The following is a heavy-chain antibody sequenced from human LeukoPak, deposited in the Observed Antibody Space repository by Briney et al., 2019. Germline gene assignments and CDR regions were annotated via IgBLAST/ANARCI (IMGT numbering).Heavy chain of an antibody. CDR2: ISYDGSNK. Sequence: PGGSLRLSCAASGFTFSSYAMHWVRQAPGKGLEWVAVISYDGSNKYYADSVKGRLTISRDNSKNTLYLQMNGQRAEDTAVYYCARVSGSGSYSFDYWGQGTLVTVSS. V-gene: IGHV3-30-3*01. CDR1: GFTFSSYA. CDR3: ARVSGSGSYSFDY. D-gene: IGHD1-26*01. J-gene: IGHJ4*02.